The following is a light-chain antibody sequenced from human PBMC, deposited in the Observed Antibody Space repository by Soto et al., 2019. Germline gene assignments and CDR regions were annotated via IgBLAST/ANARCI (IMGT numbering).Light chain of an antibody. J-gene: IGLJ2*01. CDR2: DNN. CDR3: GTWDSSLSAGI. V-gene: IGLV1-51*01. Sequence: QSVLTQPPSVSAAPGQKVTISCSGSSSNIGNNYVSWYQHLPGIAPKLLIYDNNKRPSGIPDRFSGSKSGASATLGITGLQTGDEADYYCGTWDSSLSAGIFGGGTKLTVL. CDR1: SSNIGNNY.